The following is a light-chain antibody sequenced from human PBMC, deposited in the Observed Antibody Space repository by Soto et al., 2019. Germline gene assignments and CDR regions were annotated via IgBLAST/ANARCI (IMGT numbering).Light chain of an antibody. J-gene: IGKJ1*01. V-gene: IGKV3-20*01. Sequence: EVVLTQSPGTLSLSPGERATLSCRASQSVRSTYLAWYQQKPGQAPRLLIYGASRRATGIPDRFSGSGSGTDFTLTISRLDPEDFAVYYCQQYGSSLWTFSQGTKVEIK. CDR2: GAS. CDR1: QSVRSTY. CDR3: QQYGSSLWT.